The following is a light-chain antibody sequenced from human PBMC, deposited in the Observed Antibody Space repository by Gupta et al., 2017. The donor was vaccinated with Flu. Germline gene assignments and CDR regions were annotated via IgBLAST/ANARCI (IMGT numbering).Light chain of an antibody. CDR2: SAS. CDR3: QKFNIARWT. Sequence: DTQMTQSPSSLPASVGDRVTITCRASQDIRNSLAWYQQKPGRVPKLLIYSASTLQLGVPSRFSGSGSGTDFTLTISSLQPEDVATYYCQKFNIARWTFGQGTKVEI. J-gene: IGKJ1*01. V-gene: IGKV1-27*01. CDR1: QDIRNS.